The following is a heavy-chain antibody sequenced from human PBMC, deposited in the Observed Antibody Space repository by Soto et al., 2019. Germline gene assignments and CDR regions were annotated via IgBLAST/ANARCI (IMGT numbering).Heavy chain of an antibody. CDR2: IWNDGNGY. V-gene: IGHV3-33*01. CDR1: GFKFNNYG. J-gene: IGHJ6*02. Sequence: QVQLVESGGGVVQPGRSLRLSCAASGFKFNNYGMHWVRQAPGKGLEWVAVIWNDGNGYYYANSVKGRFTISRDNSKNTLYLQMTSLRAEHTAVYYCARRQISPPTRGAASARGGMDVWGQGTTVTVSS. D-gene: IGHD6-13*01. CDR3: ARRQISPPTRGAASARGGMDV.